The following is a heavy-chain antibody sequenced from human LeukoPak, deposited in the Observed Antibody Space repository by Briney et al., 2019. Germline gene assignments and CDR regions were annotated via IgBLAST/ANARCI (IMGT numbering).Heavy chain of an antibody. CDR1: GFTFSSYN. D-gene: IGHD3-22*01. V-gene: IGHV3-21*01. CDR2: ISSSSSYI. CDR3: ASSDYYDTSGYYSYAFDI. J-gene: IGHJ3*02. Sequence: GGSLRLSCAASGFTFSSYNMNWVRQAPGKGLEWVSSISSSSSYIYYADSVKGRFTISRDNAKNSLYLQMNSLRAEDTAVYYCASSDYYDTSGYYSYAFDIWGQGTMVTVSS.